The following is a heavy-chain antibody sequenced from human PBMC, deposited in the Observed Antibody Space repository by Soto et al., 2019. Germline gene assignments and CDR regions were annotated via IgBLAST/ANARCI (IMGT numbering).Heavy chain of an antibody. V-gene: IGHV4-59*01. CDR1: GGSISSYY. Sequence: SETLSLTCSVSGGSISSYYWSWIRQPPGKGLEWIGYISHSGSTNYNPSLKSRVTMSVDTSKNQFSLRLTSMTAADTAVYYCGRDLRGCSRNSCYGGFDYWGQGTPPTVPP. CDR2: ISHSGST. CDR3: GRDLRGCSRNSCYGGFDY. D-gene: IGHD2-2*01. J-gene: IGHJ4*02.